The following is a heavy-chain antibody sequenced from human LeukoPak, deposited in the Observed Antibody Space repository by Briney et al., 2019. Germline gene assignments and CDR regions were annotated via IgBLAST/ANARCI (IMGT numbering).Heavy chain of an antibody. CDR2: INHSGST. Sequence: SETLSLTCAVYGGSFSGYYWSWIRQPTGKGLEWIGEINHSGSTNYNPSLKSRVTISVDTSKNQFSLKLSSVTAADTAVYYCAREEEVTRIFDYWGQGTLVTVSS. V-gene: IGHV4-34*01. CDR3: AREEEVTRIFDY. CDR1: GGSFSGYY. J-gene: IGHJ4*02. D-gene: IGHD4-11*01.